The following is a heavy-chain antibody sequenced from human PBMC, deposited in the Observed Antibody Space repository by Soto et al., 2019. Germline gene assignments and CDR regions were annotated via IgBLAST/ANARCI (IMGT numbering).Heavy chain of an antibody. Sequence: ASVKVSCKASGYTFTGYYMHWVRQAPGQGLEWMGWINPNSGGTNYAQKFQGKVTMTRDTSISTAYMELSRLRSDDTAVYYCARHYYDSSGYYLNNCFVPSGQGTLVTVSS. V-gene: IGHV1-2*02. D-gene: IGHD3-22*01. CDR2: INPNSGGT. J-gene: IGHJ5*02. CDR3: ARHYYDSSGYYLNNCFVP. CDR1: GYTFTGYY.